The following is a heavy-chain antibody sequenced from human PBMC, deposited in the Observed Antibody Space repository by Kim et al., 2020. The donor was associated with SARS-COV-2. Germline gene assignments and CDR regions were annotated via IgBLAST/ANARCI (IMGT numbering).Heavy chain of an antibody. CDR2: IIPIFGTA. CDR3: ARANFWDSSGYYPHQFYYGMDV. V-gene: IGHV1-69*13. Sequence: SVKVSCKASGGTFSSYAISWVRQAPGQGLEWMGGIIPIFGTANYAQKFQGRVTITADESTSTAYMELSSLRSEDTAVYYCARANFWDSSGYYPHQFYYGMDVWGQGTTVTVSS. J-gene: IGHJ6*02. D-gene: IGHD3-22*01. CDR1: GGTFSSYA.